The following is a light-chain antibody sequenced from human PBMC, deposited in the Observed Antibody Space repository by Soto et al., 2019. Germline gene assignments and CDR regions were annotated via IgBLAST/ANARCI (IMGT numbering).Light chain of an antibody. Sequence: DVQVTQSPSSLSASVGDRVTITCRASQNIFTYLNWYQQRPGKAPNLLIYATSNLQSGVPSRFSGSGSGTDFTLTISSLQPEDFATYYCQHSYSSPTFGQGTKVAI. CDR3: QHSYSSPT. CDR1: QNIFTY. CDR2: ATS. J-gene: IGKJ2*01. V-gene: IGKV1-39*01.